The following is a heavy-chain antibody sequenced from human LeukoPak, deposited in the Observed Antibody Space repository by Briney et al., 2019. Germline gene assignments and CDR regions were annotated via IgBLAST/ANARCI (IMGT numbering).Heavy chain of an antibody. CDR2: INPSGGST. D-gene: IGHD6-19*01. V-gene: IGHV1-46*01. J-gene: IGHJ4*02. Sequence: ASVKVSCKASGYTFTSYYMHWVRQAPGQGLEWMGIINPSGGSTSYAQKFQGRVTMTRDTSTSTVYMELSSLRSEDTAVYYCASTSSGWYRIDYWGQGTLVTVSS. CDR3: ASTSSGWYRIDY. CDR1: GYTFTSYY.